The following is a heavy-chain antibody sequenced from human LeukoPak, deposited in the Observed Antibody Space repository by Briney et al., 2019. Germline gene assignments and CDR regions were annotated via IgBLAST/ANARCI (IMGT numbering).Heavy chain of an antibody. CDR3: AKSLVPVDIIDS. CDR2: IRYDGSNK. V-gene: IGHV3-30*02. CDR1: GFTFSGYG. D-gene: IGHD2-2*02. J-gene: IGHJ4*02. Sequence: PGGSLRLSCAASGFTFSGYGMHWVRQAPGKGLEWVAFIRYDGSNKYYADSVKGRFTISRDNSKNTLYLQMNSLRAEDTAVYYCAKSLVPVDIIDSWGQGTLVTVSS.